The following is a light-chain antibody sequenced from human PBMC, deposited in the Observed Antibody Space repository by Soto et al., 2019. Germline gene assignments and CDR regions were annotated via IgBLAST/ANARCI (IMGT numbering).Light chain of an antibody. J-gene: IGKJ5*01. CDR2: GAS. V-gene: IGKV3D-11*02. CDR3: QQRSNWHPIT. CDR1: RSVGSN. Sequence: EIVMTQSPATLSVSPGERATLSCRASRSVGSNLAWYQHKAGQAPRLLIYGASTRATGIPARFSGSGPGTDFTLTISSLEPEDFAVYYCQQRSNWHPITFGQGTRLEI.